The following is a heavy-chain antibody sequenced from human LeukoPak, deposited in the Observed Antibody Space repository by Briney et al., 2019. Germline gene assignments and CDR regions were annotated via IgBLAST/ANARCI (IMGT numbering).Heavy chain of an antibody. CDR1: GFTFSSYA. Sequence: GGSLRLSCAASGFTFSSYAMHWVRQAPGKGLEWVAVISYDESNKYYADSVKGRFTISRDNSKNTLYLQMNSLRAEDTAVYYCARDPDSSGYYYGGYFQHWGQGTLVTVSS. V-gene: IGHV3-30-3*01. D-gene: IGHD3-22*01. J-gene: IGHJ1*01. CDR3: ARDPDSSGYYYGGYFQH. CDR2: ISYDESNK.